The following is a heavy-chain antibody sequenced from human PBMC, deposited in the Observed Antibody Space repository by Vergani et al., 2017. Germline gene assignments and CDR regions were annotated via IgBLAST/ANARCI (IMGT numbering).Heavy chain of an antibody. D-gene: IGHD3-10*01. CDR3: AREVYGSGSNGYNWFDP. J-gene: IGHJ5*02. V-gene: IGHV1-18*01. Sequence: QVQLVQSGAEVKKPGASVKVSCKASGYTFTSYGISWVRQAPGQGLEWMGWISAYNGNTNYAQKLQDRVTMTTDTSTSTAYMELRSLRSDDTAVYYCAREVYGSGSNGYNWFDPWGQGTLVTVSS. CDR1: GYTFTSYG. CDR2: ISAYNGNT.